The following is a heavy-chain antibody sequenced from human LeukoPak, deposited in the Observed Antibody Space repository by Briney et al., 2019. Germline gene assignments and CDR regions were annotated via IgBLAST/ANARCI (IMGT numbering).Heavy chain of an antibody. J-gene: IGHJ5*02. D-gene: IGHD1-1*01. Sequence: SETLSLTCAVYGGSFSGYYWSWIRQPPGKGLEWIGEINHSGSTNYNPSLKSRVTISVDTSKNQFSLKLSSVTAADTAVYYCARGDARYNGNKPTSNWFDPWGQGTLVTVSS. CDR3: ARGDARYNGNKPTSNWFDP. V-gene: IGHV4-34*01. CDR1: GGSFSGYY. CDR2: INHSGST.